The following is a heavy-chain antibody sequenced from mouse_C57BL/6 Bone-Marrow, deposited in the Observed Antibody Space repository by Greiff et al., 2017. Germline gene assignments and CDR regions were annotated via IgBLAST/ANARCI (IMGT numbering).Heavy chain of an antibody. CDR3: ARWRLRRGSWFAY. J-gene: IGHJ3*01. Sequence: VQLQESGAELARPGASVKLSCKASGYTFTSYGISWVKQRTGQGLEWIGEIYPRSGNTYYNEKFKGKATLTADKSSSTAYMELRSLTSEDSAVSFCARWRLRRGSWFAYWGQGTLVTVSA. CDR2: IYPRSGNT. V-gene: IGHV1-81*01. CDR1: GYTFTSYG. D-gene: IGHD2-4*01.